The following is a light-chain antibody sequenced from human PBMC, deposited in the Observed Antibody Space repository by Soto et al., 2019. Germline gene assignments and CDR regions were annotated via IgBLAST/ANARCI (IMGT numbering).Light chain of an antibody. CDR2: WAS. CDR1: QGIATA. J-gene: IGKJ4*01. V-gene: IGKV1-13*02. Sequence: AIQLTHSPSSLSASVGDSVTITFRTLQGIATALAWYQCNPGNPPTLLTSWASTLDIGITSRLSGSGSVTDFTLSITGPQPEDFATYVGQPFNAYPFTVGGATGVAI. CDR3: QPFNAYPFT.